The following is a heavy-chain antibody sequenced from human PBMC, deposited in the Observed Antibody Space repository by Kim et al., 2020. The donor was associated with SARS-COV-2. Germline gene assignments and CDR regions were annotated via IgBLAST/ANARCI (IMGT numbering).Heavy chain of an antibody. CDR3: ARETQYSSGWHKTYIVDS. Sequence: GGSLRLSCAASGFTFSSYGMHWVRQAPGKGLEWVAVIWYDGSNKYYADSVKGRFTITRDNSKNTLYLQMNSLRAEDTAVYHCARETQYSSGWHKTYIVDSWGQGTLVAVSS. CDR1: GFTFSSYG. CDR2: IWYDGSNK. D-gene: IGHD6-19*01. V-gene: IGHV3-33*01. J-gene: IGHJ4*02.